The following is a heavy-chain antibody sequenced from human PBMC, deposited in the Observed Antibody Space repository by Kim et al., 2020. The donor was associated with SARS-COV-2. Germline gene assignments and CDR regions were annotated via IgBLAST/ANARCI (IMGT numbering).Heavy chain of an antibody. CDR2: IYSGGST. V-gene: IGHV3-53*04. D-gene: IGHD3-9*01. CDR1: GFTVSSNY. Sequence: GGSLRLSCAASGFTVSSNYMSWVRQAPGKGLEWVSVIYSGGSTYYADSVKGRFTISRHNSKTTLYLQMNSLRAKDTAVYYCAKSYDILPGYRNAFDIWGQGTMVTVSS. J-gene: IGHJ3*02. CDR3: AKSYDILPGYRNAFDI.